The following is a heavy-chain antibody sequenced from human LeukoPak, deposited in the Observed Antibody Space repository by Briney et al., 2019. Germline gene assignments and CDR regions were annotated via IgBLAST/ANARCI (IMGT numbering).Heavy chain of an antibody. D-gene: IGHD3-10*01. V-gene: IGHV3-74*01. Sequence: PGGSLRLSCAASGFTPSGYWMHWIRQVPGKGLVWVSDINSDGSSTSYANSVKGRFTISRDNGKNKVYLQMTNLRAEDTAVYYCVRRSTFYSGSGSYPHFDSWGRGTLVTVSS. CDR1: GFTPSGYW. CDR2: INSDGSST. J-gene: IGHJ4*02. CDR3: VRRSTFYSGSGSYPHFDS.